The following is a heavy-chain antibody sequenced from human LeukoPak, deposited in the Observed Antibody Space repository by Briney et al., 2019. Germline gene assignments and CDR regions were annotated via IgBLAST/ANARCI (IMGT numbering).Heavy chain of an antibody. CDR2: ISSSSSYI. Sequence: PGGSLRLSCAASGFTFSSYSMNWVRQAPGKGLEWVSSISSSSSYIYYADSVKGRFTISRDNAKNSLYLQMNSLRAEDTAVYYCARDLDVGIAVAGFDYWGQGTLVTVSS. CDR1: GFTFSSYS. D-gene: IGHD6-19*01. CDR3: ARDLDVGIAVAGFDY. V-gene: IGHV3-21*01. J-gene: IGHJ4*02.